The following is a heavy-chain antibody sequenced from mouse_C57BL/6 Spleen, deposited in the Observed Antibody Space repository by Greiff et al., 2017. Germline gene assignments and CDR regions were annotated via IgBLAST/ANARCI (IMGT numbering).Heavy chain of an antibody. CDR2: INPYNGGT. V-gene: IGHV1-19*01. CDR3: ARSDYGSSYVGYFDV. CDR1: GYTFTDYY. D-gene: IGHD1-1*01. J-gene: IGHJ1*03. Sequence: SGPVLVKPGASVKMSCKASGYTFTDYYMNWVKQSHGKSLEWIGVINPYNGGTSYNQKFKGKATLTVDKSSSTAYMELNSLTSEDSAVYYCARSDYGSSYVGYFDVWGTGTTVTVSS.